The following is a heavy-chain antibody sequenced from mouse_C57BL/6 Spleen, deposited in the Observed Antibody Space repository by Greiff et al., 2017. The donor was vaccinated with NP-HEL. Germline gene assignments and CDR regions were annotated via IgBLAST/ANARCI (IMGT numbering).Heavy chain of an antibody. D-gene: IGHD2-4*01. J-gene: IGHJ4*01. CDR2: ISSGGSYT. CDR1: GFTFSSYG. Sequence: EVQVVESGGDLVKPGGSLKLSCAASGFTFSSYGMSWVRQTPDKRLEWVATISSGGSYTYYPDSVKGRFTISRDNAKNTLYLQMSSLKSEDTAMYYCARRYYDYDDAMDYWGQGTSVTVSS. CDR3: ARRYYDYDDAMDY. V-gene: IGHV5-6*01.